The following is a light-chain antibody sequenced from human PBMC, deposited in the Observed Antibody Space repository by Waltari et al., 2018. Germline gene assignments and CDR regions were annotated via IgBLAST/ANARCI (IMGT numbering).Light chain of an antibody. V-gene: IGKV3D-15*01. J-gene: IGKJ3*01. CDR2: GAS. Sequence: EIVMTQSPATLSVSPGDRATLSCRASQRVSSNLAWYQQKPAQAPRLLIYGASTRTTGVPARFSGTGFETEFTLTISSLQSEDFAVYYCQQYNNWPPLFTFGPGTKVDMK. CDR3: QQYNNWPPLFT. CDR1: QRVSSN.